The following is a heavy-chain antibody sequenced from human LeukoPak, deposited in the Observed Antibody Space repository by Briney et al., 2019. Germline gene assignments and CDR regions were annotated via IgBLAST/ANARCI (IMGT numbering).Heavy chain of an antibody. CDR1: GGSISSGDYY. J-gene: IGHJ4*02. D-gene: IGHD3-16*01. CDR2: IYYSGST. Sequence: PSETLSLTCTVSGGSISSGDYYWSWIRQPPGKGLEWIGYIYYSGSTYYNPSLKSRVTISVDTSKNQFSLKLSSVTAADTAVYYCARGLLGDPTSYWGQGTLVTVSS. V-gene: IGHV4-30-4*01. CDR3: ARGLLGDPTSY.